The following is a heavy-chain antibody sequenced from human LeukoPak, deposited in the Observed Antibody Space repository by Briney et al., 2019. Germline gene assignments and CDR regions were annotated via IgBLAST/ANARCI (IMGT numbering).Heavy chain of an antibody. CDR1: GFTFSSYA. D-gene: IGHD1-26*01. CDR3: ASLWELIGS. CDR2: ISIDGKTI. Sequence: GGSLRLSCAASGFTFSSYAMSWVRQAPGKGLEWVSYISIDGKTIHYADSVKGRFTISRDNAKNSVYLQMNSLRVEDTAIYYCASLWELIGSWGQGTLVTVSS. V-gene: IGHV3-48*03. J-gene: IGHJ4*02.